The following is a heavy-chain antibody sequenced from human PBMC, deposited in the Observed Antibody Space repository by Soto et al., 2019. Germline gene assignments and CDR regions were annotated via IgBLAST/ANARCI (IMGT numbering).Heavy chain of an antibody. CDR2: IIPIFGTA. V-gene: IGHV1-69*06. J-gene: IGHJ6*02. D-gene: IGHD5-12*01. Sequence: ASVKVSCKASGGTFSSYAISWVRQASGQGLEWMGGIIPIFGTANYAQKFQGRVTITADKSTSTAYMELSSLRSEDTAVYYCARLPVATLHGPYYYYGMDVWGQGTTVTVSS. CDR1: GGTFSSYA. CDR3: ARLPVATLHGPYYYYGMDV.